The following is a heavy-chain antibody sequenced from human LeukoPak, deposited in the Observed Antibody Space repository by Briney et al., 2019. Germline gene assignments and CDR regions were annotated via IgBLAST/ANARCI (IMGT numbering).Heavy chain of an antibody. J-gene: IGHJ5*02. D-gene: IGHD2-2*01. CDR3: ARVGPNCSSTSCRLNWFDP. CDR1: GGTFSSYA. CDR2: IIPIFGTA. V-gene: IGHV1-69*05. Sequence: ASVKVSCKASGGTFSSYAISWVRQAPGQGLEWMGGIIPIFGTANYAQKFQGRVTITTDESTSTAYMELSSLRSEDTAVYYCARVGPNCSSTSCRLNWFDPWGQGTLVTVSS.